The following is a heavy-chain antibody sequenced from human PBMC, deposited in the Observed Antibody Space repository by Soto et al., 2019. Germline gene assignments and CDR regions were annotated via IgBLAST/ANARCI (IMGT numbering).Heavy chain of an antibody. Sequence: ASVKVSCKASGYTFTSYAMHWVRQAPGQRLEWMEWINAGNGNTKYSQKFQGRVTITRDTSASTAYMELSSLRSEDTAVYYCASSDSSGYFQVPLIWGQGTMVTVSS. D-gene: IGHD3-22*01. CDR2: INAGNGNT. CDR1: GYTFTSYA. V-gene: IGHV1-3*01. J-gene: IGHJ3*02. CDR3: ASSDSSGYFQVPLI.